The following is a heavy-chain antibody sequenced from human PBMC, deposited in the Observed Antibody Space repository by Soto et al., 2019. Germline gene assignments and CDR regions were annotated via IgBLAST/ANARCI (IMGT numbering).Heavy chain of an antibody. J-gene: IGHJ6*02. CDR3: ARRIPFGYGMDV. Sequence: PSETLSLTCTVSGGSIINYYWSWIRQPPGKGLEWIGYIYYSGTTSYNPSLRSRVTISVDTSKNQFSLRAEDMAVYYCARRIPFGYGMDVWGQGTTVTVSS. D-gene: IGHD2-21*01. CDR2: IYYSGTT. CDR1: GGSIINYY. V-gene: IGHV4-59*08.